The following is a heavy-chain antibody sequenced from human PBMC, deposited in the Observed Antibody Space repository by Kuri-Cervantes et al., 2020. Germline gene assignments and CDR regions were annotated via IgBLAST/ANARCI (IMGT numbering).Heavy chain of an antibody. CDR1: SGSISTYY. V-gene: IGHV4-59*01. Sequence: GSLRLSCSISSGSISTYYWSWIRQPPGRGLEWIGDIVNTGSTNYRPSLKSRVIMSVDTSKNQFSLRLSSVTAADTAVYYCARVNGTGPFDYWGQGTLVTVSS. CDR3: ARVNGTGPFDY. D-gene: IGHD2-8*01. CDR2: IVNTGST. J-gene: IGHJ4*02.